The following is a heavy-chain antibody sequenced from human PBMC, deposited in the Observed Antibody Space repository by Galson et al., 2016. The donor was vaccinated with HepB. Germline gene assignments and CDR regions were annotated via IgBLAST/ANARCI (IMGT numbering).Heavy chain of an antibody. CDR3: VQEKRWRHVGS. Sequence: PALVKPTQTLTLTCTFSGFTLTTNEVGVGWIRQPPGKALEGLALIYWSGDKRYSPSLKNRLTITKVTSTNQVVLIMTDMDPMDTGTYYCVQEKRWRHVGSGGQGIPVTVSS. V-gene: IGHV2-5*04. CDR1: GFTLTTNEVG. CDR2: IYWSGDK. J-gene: IGHJ4*02. D-gene: IGHD5-24*01.